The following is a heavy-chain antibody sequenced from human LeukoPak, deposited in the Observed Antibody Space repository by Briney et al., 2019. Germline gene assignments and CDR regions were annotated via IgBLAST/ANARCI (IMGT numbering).Heavy chain of an antibody. CDR3: ARDRYSGSYYMDV. D-gene: IGHD1-26*01. CDR1: GYTFNTYG. CDR2: ISDYNGNT. V-gene: IGHV1-18*01. J-gene: IGHJ6*03. Sequence: ASVKVSCKASGYTFNTYGISWVRPAPGKGLEWMGWISDYNGNTRYAQNFQGRVTMTTDTSTSTAYMDLRSLRSDDTAVYYCARDRYSGSYYMDVWGKGTTVTVSS.